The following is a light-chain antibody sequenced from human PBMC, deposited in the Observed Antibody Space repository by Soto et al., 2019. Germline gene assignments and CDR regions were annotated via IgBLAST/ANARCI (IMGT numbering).Light chain of an antibody. Sequence: EIVLTQSPGTLSLSPGESATLSCRASQSVSSNYLAWYQQKPGQAPRLLIYGASSRATGIPDRFSGSCSGTAFTLTISRLEPEDFSVYYCHQYGSSPRYTFGQGTKLEIK. CDR1: QSVSSNY. V-gene: IGKV3-20*01. CDR2: GAS. J-gene: IGKJ2*01. CDR3: HQYGSSPRYT.